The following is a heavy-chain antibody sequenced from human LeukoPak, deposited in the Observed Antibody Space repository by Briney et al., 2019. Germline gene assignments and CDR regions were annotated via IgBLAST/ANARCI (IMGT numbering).Heavy chain of an antibody. CDR3: AKVGVSVAYYFDY. Sequence: GGSLRLSCAASGFTFSRYGMSWVRQAPGKGLEWVSDISLSGDSTNYADSVKGRFTISRDNSKNTLYLQMKSLRVEDTAVYYCAKVGVSVAYYFDYWGQGTLVNVSS. D-gene: IGHD3-10*01. CDR2: ISLSGDST. CDR1: GFTFSRYG. V-gene: IGHV3-23*01. J-gene: IGHJ4*02.